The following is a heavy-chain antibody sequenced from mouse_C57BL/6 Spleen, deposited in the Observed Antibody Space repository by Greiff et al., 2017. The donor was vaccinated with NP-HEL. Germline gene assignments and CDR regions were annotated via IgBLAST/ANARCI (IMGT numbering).Heavy chain of an antibody. CDR1: GYSITSGYY. D-gene: IGHD1-1*01. J-gene: IGHJ1*03. Sequence: EVQLQESGPGLVKPSQSLSLTCSVTGYSITSGYYWNWIRQFPGNKLEWMGYISYDGSNNYNPSLKNRISITRDTSKNQFFLKLNSVTTEDTATYYCARRTVVGYWYFDVWGTGTTVTVSS. V-gene: IGHV3-6*01. CDR2: ISYDGSN. CDR3: ARRTVVGYWYFDV.